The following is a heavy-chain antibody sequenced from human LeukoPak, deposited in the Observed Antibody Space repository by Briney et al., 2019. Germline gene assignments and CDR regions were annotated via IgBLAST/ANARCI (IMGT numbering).Heavy chain of an antibody. V-gene: IGHV3-73*01. CDR3: TRHAVAADY. CDR1: GFTFSSYW. J-gene: IGHJ4*02. D-gene: IGHD2-15*01. Sequence: GGSLRLSCAASGFTFSSYWMSWVRQASGKGLEWVGRIRSKANSYATAYAASVKGRFTISRDDSKNTAYLQMNSLKTEDTAVYYCTRHAVAADYWGQGTLVTVSS. CDR2: IRSKANSYAT.